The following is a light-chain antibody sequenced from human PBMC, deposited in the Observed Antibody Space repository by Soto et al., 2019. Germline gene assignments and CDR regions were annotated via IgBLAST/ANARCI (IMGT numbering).Light chain of an antibody. J-gene: IGKJ2*01. CDR3: LQHDSFPYT. V-gene: IGKV1-17*01. CDR2: AAS. CDR1: QAIRTA. Sequence: IQLTQSPSSLSASVGDRVTITCRASQAIRTALGWYQQKPGKVPKRLIYAASRLQGGVPSRFSGSGSGTEFTLTIGSLQPEDSATYYCLQHDSFPYTFGQGTRLEI.